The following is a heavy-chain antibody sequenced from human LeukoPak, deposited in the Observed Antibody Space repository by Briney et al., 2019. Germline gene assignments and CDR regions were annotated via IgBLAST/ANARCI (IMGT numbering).Heavy chain of an antibody. Sequence: GGSLRLSCAASGFTFSTYWMSWVRQAPGKGLKWVANIKQDGSDKSYVDSVEGRFTISRDNAKNSLYLQMNSLRAEVTGSYYCTRDRGQDGYADSWGQGTLVTVSS. J-gene: IGHJ4*02. CDR1: GFTFSTYW. D-gene: IGHD5-24*01. V-gene: IGHV3-7*01. CDR3: TRDRGQDGYADS. CDR2: IKQDGSDK.